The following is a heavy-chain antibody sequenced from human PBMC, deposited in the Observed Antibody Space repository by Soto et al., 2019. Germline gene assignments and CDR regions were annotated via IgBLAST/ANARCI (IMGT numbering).Heavy chain of an antibody. J-gene: IGHJ4*02. V-gene: IGHV4-39*01. CDR3: ARLPTVTYYFDY. Sequence: SETLSLTCTVSGDSISSSSYYWGWIRQPPGKGLECIGRIYYSGSTYYNPSLQSRVTISIDTSKNHFSLKLSSVTAADTAVYYCARLPTVTYYFDYWGQGTLVTVSS. CDR2: IYYSGST. CDR1: GDSISSSSYY. D-gene: IGHD4-17*01.